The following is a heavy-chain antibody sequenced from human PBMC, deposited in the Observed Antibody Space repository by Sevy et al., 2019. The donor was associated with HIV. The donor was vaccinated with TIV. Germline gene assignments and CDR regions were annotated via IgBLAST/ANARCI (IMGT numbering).Heavy chain of an antibody. V-gene: IGHV4-59*08. CDR1: GGSITSLY. CDR3: AGENAWGRGYS. D-gene: IGHD1-26*01. CDR2: IYYNGHI. J-gene: IGHJ4*02. Sequence: SETLSLTCTVSGGSITSLYWNWIRQPPGKGLEWIANIYYNGHINYNPSLKSRVTLSLDTSKNQFSLRLGSVTATDTAMYYCAGENAWGRGYSWGQGTLVTVSS.